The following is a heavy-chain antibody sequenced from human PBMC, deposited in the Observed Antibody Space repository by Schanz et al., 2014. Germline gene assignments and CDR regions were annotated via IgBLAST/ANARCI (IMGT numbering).Heavy chain of an antibody. V-gene: IGHV3-66*01. D-gene: IGHD3-22*01. CDR1: GFTFRRYG. CDR3: ARYYETSYYPLYYCDY. CDR2: IYSGGST. Sequence: QLVESGGGLVQPGGSLRLSCVASGFTFRRYGMSWVRQAPGKGLEWVSVIYSGGSTYYADSVKGRFTISRDNSKNTLYLQMNSLRAEDTAVYYCARYYETSYYPLYYCDYWGQGTLVTVSS. J-gene: IGHJ4*02.